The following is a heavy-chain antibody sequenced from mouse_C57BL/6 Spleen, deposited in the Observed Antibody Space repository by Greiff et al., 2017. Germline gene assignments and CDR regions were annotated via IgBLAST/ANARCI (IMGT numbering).Heavy chain of an antibody. CDR3: ARDGRYSISFDY. J-gene: IGHJ2*01. V-gene: IGHV3-6*01. Sequence: EVQLQQSGPGLVKPSQSLSLTCSVTGYSITSGYYWNWIRQFPGNKLEWMGYISYDGSNNYNPSLKNRISITRDTSKNQFFLKLNSVTTEDTATIYCARDGRYSISFDYWGQGTTLTVSS. CDR2: ISYDGSN. CDR1: GYSITSGYY. D-gene: IGHD2-5*01.